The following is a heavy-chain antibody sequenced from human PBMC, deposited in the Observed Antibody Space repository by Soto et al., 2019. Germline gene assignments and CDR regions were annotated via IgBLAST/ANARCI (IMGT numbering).Heavy chain of an antibody. CDR3: ASGYDYIWGSYRREFDY. Sequence: QLQLQESGPGLVKPSETLSLTCTVSGGSISSSSYYWGWIRQPPGKGLEWIGSIYYSGSTYYNPSLKSRVTISVDTSKNQFSLKLSSVTAADTAVYYCASGYDYIWGSYRREFDYWGQGTLVTVSS. D-gene: IGHD3-16*02. V-gene: IGHV4-39*01. CDR2: IYYSGST. J-gene: IGHJ4*02. CDR1: GGSISSSSYY.